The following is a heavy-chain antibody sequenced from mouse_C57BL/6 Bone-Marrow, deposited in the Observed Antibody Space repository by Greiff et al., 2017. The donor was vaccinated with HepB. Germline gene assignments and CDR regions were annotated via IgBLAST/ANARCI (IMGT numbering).Heavy chain of an antibody. J-gene: IGHJ3*01. V-gene: IGHV2-4*01. CDR1: GFSLTSYG. Sequence: VKVEESGPGLVQPSQSLSITCTVSGFSLTSYGVHWVRQPPGKGLEWLGVIWSGGSTDYNAAFISRLSICKDNSKSQVFFKMNSLQADDTAIYYCARGNFFAYWGQGTLVTVSA. D-gene: IGHD2-1*01. CDR3: ARGNFFAY. CDR2: IWSGGST.